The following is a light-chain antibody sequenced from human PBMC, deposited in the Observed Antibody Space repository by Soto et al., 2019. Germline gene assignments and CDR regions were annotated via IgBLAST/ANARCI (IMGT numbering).Light chain of an antibody. J-gene: IGKJ1*01. CDR1: QSVSTNQ. CDR3: QVYGILPWT. CDR2: SAT. V-gene: IGKV3-20*01. Sequence: IGLTQSPCTLSVSPRETXAVSCRPSQSVSTNQLAWYQYKRGQAPRLVFHSATTRANAFLSRFSASGSGTDFTLTISGLQPEDFALYYCQVYGILPWTFGQGTKVDIK.